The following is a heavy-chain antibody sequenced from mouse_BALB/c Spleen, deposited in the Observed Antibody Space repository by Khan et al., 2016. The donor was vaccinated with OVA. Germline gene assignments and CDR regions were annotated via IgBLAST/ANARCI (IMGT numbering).Heavy chain of an antibody. J-gene: IGHJ3*01. V-gene: IGHV1-26*01. CDR2: VNPNNGDS. Sequence: VRLQQSGPDLVKPGASVRISCKASGYSFTLYYLTWVKQSHGESLEWIGRVNPNNGDSAYNQKFKDRATLTVDKSSNTAYMDFRSLTSEDSAVYYCARGYDFLASWGQGTLVTVSA. CDR3: ARGYDFLAS. D-gene: IGHD2-14*01. CDR1: GYSFTLYY.